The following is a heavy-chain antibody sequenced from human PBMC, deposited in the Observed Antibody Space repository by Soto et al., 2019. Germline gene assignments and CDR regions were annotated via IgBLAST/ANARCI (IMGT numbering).Heavy chain of an antibody. CDR3: AGQWGGGCRVAYLDQ. V-gene: IGHV3-33*01. Sequence: QVQLVESGGGVVQPGRSLRLSCAASGFSFSSYGMHWVRQAPGKGLEWVAVIWYDGSRTSYAESVKGRFTVSRDNSRKMLWLQMDGRRAEGRAVYFCAGQWGGGCRVAYLDQWGQGTLVTVS. CDR2: IWYDGSRT. D-gene: IGHD1-26*01. CDR1: GFSFSSYG. J-gene: IGHJ4*02.